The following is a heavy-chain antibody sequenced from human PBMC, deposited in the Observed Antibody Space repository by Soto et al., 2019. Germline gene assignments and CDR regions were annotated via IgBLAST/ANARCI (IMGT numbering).Heavy chain of an antibody. Sequence: SETLSLPCPLYGGSFSGDYWSWIRQSPGKGLEWIGEINHSGSTNYNPSLKSRVTISVDTSKNQFSLKLSSVTAADTAVYYCARGRWVRGVFDYWGQGTLVTVSS. J-gene: IGHJ4*02. CDR1: GGSFSGDY. D-gene: IGHD3-10*01. CDR2: INHSGST. CDR3: ARGRWVRGVFDY. V-gene: IGHV4-34*01.